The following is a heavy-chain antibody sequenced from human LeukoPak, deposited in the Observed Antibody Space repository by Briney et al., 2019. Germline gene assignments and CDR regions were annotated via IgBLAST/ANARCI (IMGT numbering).Heavy chain of an antibody. D-gene: IGHD3-22*01. V-gene: IGHV3-53*04. CDR1: GFTVSSNY. CDR2: ICSGGST. CDR3: ARGLYDSSGYAAYYFDY. J-gene: IGHJ4*02. Sequence: GGSLRLSCAASGFTVSSNYMSWVRQAPGKGLEWVSVICSGGSTYYADSVKGRFTISRHNSKNTLYLQMNSLRAEDTAVYYCARGLYDSSGYAAYYFDYWGQGTLVTVSS.